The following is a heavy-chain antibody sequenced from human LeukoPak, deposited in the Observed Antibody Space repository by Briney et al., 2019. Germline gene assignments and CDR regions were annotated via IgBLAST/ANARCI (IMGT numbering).Heavy chain of an antibody. CDR1: GGSISSYY. V-gene: IGHV4-59*01. CDR3: ARVARGGPGYFDY. CDR2: IYYSGST. Sequence: SETLSLTCTVPGGSISSYYWSSIRQPPREGLGWIGYIYYSGSTNYNPSLKSRVTISVDTSKNQFSLKLSSVTAADTAVYYCARVARGGPGYFDYWGQGTLVTVSS. J-gene: IGHJ4*02. D-gene: IGHD3-16*01.